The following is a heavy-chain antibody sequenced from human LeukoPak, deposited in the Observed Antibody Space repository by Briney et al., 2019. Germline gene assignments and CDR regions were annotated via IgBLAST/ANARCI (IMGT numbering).Heavy chain of an antibody. V-gene: IGHV4-39*02. CDR2: ICHSGST. Sequence: SETLSLTCTVSGGSISSRNYCWGWFRQSPGKGLEWIAYICHSGSTYYNPSLKSRVTISVDTSKNHFSLNLTSLSAADTAVYHWASHPPHEDGDKRGFDFWGQGTLVTVSS. CDR3: ASHPPHEDGDKRGFDF. J-gene: IGHJ4*02. CDR1: GGSISSRNYC. D-gene: IGHD5-24*01.